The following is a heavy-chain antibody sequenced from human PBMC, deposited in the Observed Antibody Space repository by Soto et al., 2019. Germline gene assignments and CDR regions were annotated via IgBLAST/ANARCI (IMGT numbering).Heavy chain of an antibody. D-gene: IGHD6-19*01. CDR1: GGSISSGGYY. J-gene: IGHJ6*02. Sequence: QVQLQESGPGLVKPSQTLSLTCTVSGGSISSGGYYWSWIRQHPGKGLEWIGYIYYSGSTYYNPSLRSRVTISVDTSKNQFTLKLSSVTAADTAVYYCARDFTDSSGPPLGMCVWGQGTTVTVSS. V-gene: IGHV4-31*03. CDR2: IYYSGST. CDR3: ARDFTDSSGPPLGMCV.